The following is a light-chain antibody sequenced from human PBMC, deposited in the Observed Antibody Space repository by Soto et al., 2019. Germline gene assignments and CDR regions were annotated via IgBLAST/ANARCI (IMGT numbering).Light chain of an antibody. V-gene: IGKV1-5*01. J-gene: IGKJ5*01. CDR1: QTISRW. CDR2: DAS. CDR3: HSRA. Sequence: DLQLNQTPSTLSGSVGDEVTITCRASQTISRWLAWYQQKPGRAPKLLIYDASTLESGVPSRFSGSGSETEFTLTISRLQPDDFATYFCHSRAFGQGTRLEI.